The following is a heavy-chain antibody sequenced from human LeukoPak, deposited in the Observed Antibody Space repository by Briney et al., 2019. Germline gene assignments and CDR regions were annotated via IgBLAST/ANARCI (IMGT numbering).Heavy chain of an antibody. J-gene: IGHJ5*02. CDR1: GYTFTGYY. CDR3: ARGLDVVVVVAATNFWFDP. D-gene: IGHD2-15*01. V-gene: IGHV1-2*02. CDR2: INPNSGGT. Sequence: ASVKVSCKASGYTFTGYYMHWVRQAPGQGLEWMGWINPNSGGTNYAQKFQGRVTMTRDTSISTAYMELSRLRSDDTAVYYCARGLDVVVVVAATNFWFDPWGQGTLVTVSS.